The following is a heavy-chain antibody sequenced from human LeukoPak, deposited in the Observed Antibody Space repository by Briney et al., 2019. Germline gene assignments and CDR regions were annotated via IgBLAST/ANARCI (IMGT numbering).Heavy chain of an antibody. D-gene: IGHD4-17*01. J-gene: IGHJ3*02. CDR1: GGSISSSSYY. V-gene: IGHV4-39*07. Sequence: SETLSLTCTVSGGSISSSSYYWGWIRQPPGKGLEWIGSIYYSGSTYYNPSLKSRATISVDTSKDQFSLKLSSVTAADTAVYYCASDGDSGDAFDIWGQGTMVTVSS. CDR3: ASDGDSGDAFDI. CDR2: IYYSGST.